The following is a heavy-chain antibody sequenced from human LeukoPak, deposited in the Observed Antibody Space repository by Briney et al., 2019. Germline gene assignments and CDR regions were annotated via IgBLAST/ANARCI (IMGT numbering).Heavy chain of an antibody. CDR2: IYYSGST. D-gene: IGHD4-17*01. Sequence: SETLSLTCTVSGGSISSGGYYWSWIRQHPGKGLEWIGYIYYSGSTYYNPSLKSRVTISVDTFKNQFSLKLSSVTAADTAAYYCARALRDSYGDYVLDYWGQGTLVTVSS. V-gene: IGHV4-31*03. CDR3: ARALRDSYGDYVLDY. J-gene: IGHJ4*02. CDR1: GGSISSGGYY.